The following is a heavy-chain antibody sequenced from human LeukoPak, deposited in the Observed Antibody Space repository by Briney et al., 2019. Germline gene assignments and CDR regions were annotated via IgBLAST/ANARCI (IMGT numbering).Heavy chain of an antibody. J-gene: IGHJ6*02. V-gene: IGHV4-30-2*01. CDR2: IYHSGST. Sequence: SQTLSLTCAVSGGSISSGGYSWSWIRQPPGKGLEWIGYIYHSGSTYYNPSLKSRVTMSVDTSKNQISLKLSSVTAADTAVYYCARELAAAGTGRGMDVWGQGTTVTVSS. D-gene: IGHD6-13*01. CDR3: ARELAAAGTGRGMDV. CDR1: GGSISSGGYS.